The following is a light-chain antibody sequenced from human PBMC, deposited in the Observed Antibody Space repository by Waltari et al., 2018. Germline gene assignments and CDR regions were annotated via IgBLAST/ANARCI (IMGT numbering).Light chain of an antibody. V-gene: IGLV2-8*01. CDR3: NSYAGSNSVL. J-gene: IGLJ2*01. CDR1: RSAVGGYNC. CDR2: DVS. Sequence: QSALTQPPSASGSPGQSVTISCTGTRSAVGGYNCVSWYQQHPGKAPKLMIYDVSKRPSGVPDRFSGSKSGNTAYLTVSGLQAEDEADYYCNSYAGSNSVLFGAGTKLTVL.